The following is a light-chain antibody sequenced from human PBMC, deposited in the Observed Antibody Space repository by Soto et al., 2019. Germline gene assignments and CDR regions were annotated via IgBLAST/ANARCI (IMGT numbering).Light chain of an antibody. CDR3: QQYDSYPIT. Sequence: DIQMTQSPSSLSAPVGDRVTITCRASQPVTNYLSWYQQKPGKAPTLLIYAASRLQSGVPSRFSAGGSGTEFTLSINSLLPEDFATYYCQQYDSYPITFGQGTRLEIK. CDR1: QPVTNY. V-gene: IGKV1-39*01. CDR2: AAS. J-gene: IGKJ5*01.